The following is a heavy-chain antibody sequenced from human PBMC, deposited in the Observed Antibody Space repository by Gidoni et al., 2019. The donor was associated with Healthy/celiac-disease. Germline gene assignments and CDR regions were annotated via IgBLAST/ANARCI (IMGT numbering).Heavy chain of an antibody. Sequence: EVQLLESGGGLVQPGGSLRLSCAASGFTFSSYAMSWVRQAPGKGLEWVSAISGSGGSTYYADSVKGRFTISRYNSKNTLYLQMNSLRAEDTAVYYCAKISVDIVVVVAATKGTGWYFDLWGRGTLVTVSS. CDR1: GFTFSSYA. CDR3: AKISVDIVVVVAATKGTGWYFDL. J-gene: IGHJ2*01. V-gene: IGHV3-23*01. D-gene: IGHD2-15*01. CDR2: ISGSGGST.